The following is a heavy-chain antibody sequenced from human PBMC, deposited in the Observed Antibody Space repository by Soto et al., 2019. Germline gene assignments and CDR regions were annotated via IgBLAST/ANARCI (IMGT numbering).Heavy chain of an antibody. Sequence: SGPTLVNPTDTLTLPYTVSGFSLINTRMSLMWIXQPPGKALEWLAHIFSNDEKSYSTSLKSRLTISKDTSKSQVVLTMTNMDPVDTATYYCARILQTTVTTYNWFDPWGQGTVVTDS. V-gene: IGHV2-26*01. D-gene: IGHD4-17*01. CDR1: GFSLINTRMS. J-gene: IGHJ5*02. CDR3: ARILQTTVTTYNWFDP. CDR2: IFSNDEK.